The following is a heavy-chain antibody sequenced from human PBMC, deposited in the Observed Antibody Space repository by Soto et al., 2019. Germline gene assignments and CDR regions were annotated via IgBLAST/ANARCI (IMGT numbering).Heavy chain of an antibody. Sequence: SETLSLTCTVSGGSISSSSYYWGWIRQPPGKGLEWIGSIYYSGSTYYNPSLKSRVTISVDTSKNQFSLKLSSVTAADTAEYYCARLGTRRNSYRRAGRPDDWGKGTLVTVP. D-gene: IGHD4-4*01. CDR2: IYYSGST. CDR1: GGSISSSSYY. CDR3: ARLGTRRNSYRRAGRPDD. V-gene: IGHV4-39*01. J-gene: IGHJ1*01.